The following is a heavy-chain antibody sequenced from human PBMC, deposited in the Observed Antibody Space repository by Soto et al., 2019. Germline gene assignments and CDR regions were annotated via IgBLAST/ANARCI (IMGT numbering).Heavy chain of an antibody. D-gene: IGHD6-13*01. V-gene: IGHV1-69*13. CDR3: ARHRWRAAAGDYYYHGMDV. CDR2: IIPIFGTA. Sequence: SXKVSFRASGGTXISYASRLVRQAPGQGLEWMGGIIPIFGTANYAQKFQVRVTITADESTSTAYMELSSLRSEDTAVYYFARHRWRAAAGDYYYHGMDVWGQGTTVTVSS. CDR1: GGTXISYA. J-gene: IGHJ6*02.